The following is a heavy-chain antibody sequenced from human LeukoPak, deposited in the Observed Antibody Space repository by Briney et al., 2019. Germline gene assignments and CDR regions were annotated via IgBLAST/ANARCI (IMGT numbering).Heavy chain of an antibody. Sequence: GGSLRLSCAASGFTFSSYAMSWVRQAPGKGLEWVSAISGSGGSTYYADSVKGRFTISRDNSKNTLYLQMNSPRAEDTAVYYCAKGAYYYDSSGYYDYWGQGTLVTVSS. CDR3: AKGAYYYDSSGYYDY. V-gene: IGHV3-23*01. J-gene: IGHJ4*02. CDR2: ISGSGGST. D-gene: IGHD3-22*01. CDR1: GFTFSSYA.